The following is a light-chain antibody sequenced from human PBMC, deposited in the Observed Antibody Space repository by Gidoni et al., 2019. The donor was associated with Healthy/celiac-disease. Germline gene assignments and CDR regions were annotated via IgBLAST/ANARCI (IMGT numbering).Light chain of an antibody. CDR1: QSISSW. CDR3: QQYNSYPWT. V-gene: IGKV1-5*03. J-gene: IGKJ1*01. CDR2: KAS. Sequence: DIQMTQSPSTLSASVGDRVTITCRASQSISSWLAWYQQKPGKAPKLLIYKASSLESGVPSRFSGSGSGTEFTLTIRSLQPDDFATYYCQQYNSYPWTFXQXTKVEIK.